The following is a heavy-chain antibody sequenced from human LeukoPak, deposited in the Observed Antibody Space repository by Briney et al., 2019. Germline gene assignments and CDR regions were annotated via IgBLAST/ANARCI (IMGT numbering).Heavy chain of an antibody. CDR1: GGTISSSSYY. D-gene: IGHD1-26*01. CDR3: ARLKGSIVGDTTFDY. CDR2: IYYSGST. J-gene: IGHJ4*02. Sequence: SETLSLTCTVSGGTISSSSYYWGWIRQPPGKGLEWIGNIYYSGSTSYNPSLKSRVIISVDTSKNQLSLKLSSVTAADTAVYYCARLKGSIVGDTTFDYWGQGTLATVSS. V-gene: IGHV4-39*01.